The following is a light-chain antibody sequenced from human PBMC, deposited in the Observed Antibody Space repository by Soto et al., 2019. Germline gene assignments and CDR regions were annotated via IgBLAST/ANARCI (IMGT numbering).Light chain of an antibody. CDR1: QSVSYN. CDR3: QQYNNWPRT. Sequence: EIVITPSPATLSVSPGERVSLSCRASQSVSYNVAGYQPKTGQAPRLLIYGPSTRATGIPARFSGSGSGTEFTLTISSLESEDLALYYCQQYNNWPRTFGQGTKVDI. J-gene: IGKJ1*01. V-gene: IGKV3-15*01. CDR2: GPS.